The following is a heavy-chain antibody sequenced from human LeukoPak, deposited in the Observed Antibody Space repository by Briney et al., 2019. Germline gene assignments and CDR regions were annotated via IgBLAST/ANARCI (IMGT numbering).Heavy chain of an antibody. CDR3: AKALTGTTHYYYYMDV. Sequence: PGGSLRLACPASGFTFSSYAMSWVRQAPGKWLEWVSSISGSGGSTYYADSVKGRFTISRDNSKNTLYLQMNSLRAEDTAVYHCAKALTGTTHYYYYMDVWGKGTTVTVSS. CDR1: GFTFSSYA. V-gene: IGHV3-23*01. CDR2: ISGSGGST. D-gene: IGHD1-7*01. J-gene: IGHJ6*03.